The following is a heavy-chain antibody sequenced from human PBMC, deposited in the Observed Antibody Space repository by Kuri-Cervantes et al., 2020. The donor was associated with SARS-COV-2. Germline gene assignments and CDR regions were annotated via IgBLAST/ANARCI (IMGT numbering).Heavy chain of an antibody. V-gene: IGHV4-59*01. CDR1: GGSISSYY. Sequence: GSLRLSCTVSGGSISSYYWSWIRQPPGKGLEWIGYIYYSGSTNYNPSLKSRATISVDTSKNQFSLKLSSVTAADTAVYYCARGYSLIDYWGQGTLVTVSS. J-gene: IGHJ4*02. CDR3: ARGYSLIDY. CDR2: IYYSGST. D-gene: IGHD5-18*01.